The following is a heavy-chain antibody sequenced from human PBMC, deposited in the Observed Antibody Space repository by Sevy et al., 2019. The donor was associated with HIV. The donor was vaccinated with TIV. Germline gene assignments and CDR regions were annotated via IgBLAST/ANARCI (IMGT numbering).Heavy chain of an antibody. CDR3: ARDSDFILGVNFDS. J-gene: IGHJ4*02. V-gene: IGHV3-7*01. D-gene: IGHD3-10*01. CDR1: GFTFSSHW. Sequence: GGSLRLSCAASGFTFSSHWMNWVRQAPGKGLEWVANIKQDGSQRYYVDSVKGRFTISRDNAQNSLYLQMNSLRVEDTAVYYCARDSDFILGVNFDSWGQGTLVTVSS. CDR2: IKQDGSQR.